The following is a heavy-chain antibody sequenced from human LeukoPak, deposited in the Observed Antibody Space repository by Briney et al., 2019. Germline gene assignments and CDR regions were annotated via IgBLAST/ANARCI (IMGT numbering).Heavy chain of an antibody. D-gene: IGHD3-3*01. V-gene: IGHV4-59*12. Sequence: SETLSLTCTVSGGSISSYYWGWIRQPPGKGLEWIGYIYYSGSTNYNPSLKSRVTMSVDTSKNQFSLKLSSVTAADTAVYYCARDYDFWSGSNYYGMDVWGQGTTVTVSS. CDR3: ARDYDFWSGSNYYGMDV. CDR1: GGSISSYY. J-gene: IGHJ6*02. CDR2: IYYSGST.